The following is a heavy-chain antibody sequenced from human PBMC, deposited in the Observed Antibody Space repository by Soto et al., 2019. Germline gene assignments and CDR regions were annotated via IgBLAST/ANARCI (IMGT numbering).Heavy chain of an antibody. CDR1: GFTFNTYA. CDR2: ISGSGIKT. D-gene: IGHD3-22*01. J-gene: IGHJ4*02. Sequence: EVQLLESGGGLEQPGGSLRLSCTVSGFTFNTYAMGWVRQAPGKELEWVSSISGSGIKTWNADSAKGRFTISRDNSKNTLYLQMSSLRAEDTAVYYCAKDSFNSNAPYDASGYFFDYWGQGTLVTVSS. V-gene: IGHV3-23*01. CDR3: AKDSFNSNAPYDASGYFFDY.